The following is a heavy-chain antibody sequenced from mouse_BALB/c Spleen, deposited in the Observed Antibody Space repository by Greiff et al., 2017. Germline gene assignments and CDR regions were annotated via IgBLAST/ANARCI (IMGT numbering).Heavy chain of an antibody. CDR1: GFNIKDTY. V-gene: IGHV14-3*02. J-gene: IGHJ3*01. CDR3: ARSSYGYAWFAY. CDR2: IDPANGNT. Sequence: EVQVVESGAELVKPGASVKLSCTASGFNIKDTYMHWVKQRPEQGLEWIGRIDPANGNTKYDPKFQGKATITADTSSNTAYLQLSSLTSEDTAVYYCARSSYGYAWFAYWGQGTLVTVSA. D-gene: IGHD1-2*01.